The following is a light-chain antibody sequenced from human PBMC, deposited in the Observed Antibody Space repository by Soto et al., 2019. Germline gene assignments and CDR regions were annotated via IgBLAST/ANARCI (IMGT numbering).Light chain of an antibody. CDR2: DVI. J-gene: IGLJ1*01. CDR1: SSDVGVYKY. V-gene: IGLV2-11*01. CDR3: CSYAGDYTFV. Sequence: QSALIQPRSVSGSPGQSVTISCTGTSSDVGVYKYVSWYRQHPGKAPKLMIYDVITRPSGVPDRFSGSKSGNTASLTISGLQAEDDADYYCCSYAGDYTFVFGSGTKLTVL.